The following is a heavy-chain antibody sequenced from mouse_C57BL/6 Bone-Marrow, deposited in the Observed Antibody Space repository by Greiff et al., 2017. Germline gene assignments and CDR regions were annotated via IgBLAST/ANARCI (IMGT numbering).Heavy chain of an antibody. J-gene: IGHJ3*01. Sequence: QVQLQQPGAELVKPGASVKLSCKASGYTFTSYWMQWVKQRPGQGLEWIGEIDPSDSSTNYNQKFKGKATLTVDTSSSTAYMQLSSLTSEDSAVYYCAREDSNYWFAYWGQGTLATVSA. V-gene: IGHV1-50*01. CDR1: GYTFTSYW. CDR3: AREDSNYWFAY. D-gene: IGHD2-5*01. CDR2: IDPSDSST.